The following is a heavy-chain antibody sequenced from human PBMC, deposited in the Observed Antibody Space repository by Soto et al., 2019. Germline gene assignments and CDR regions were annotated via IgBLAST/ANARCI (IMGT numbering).Heavy chain of an antibody. CDR1: GFSVSSTY. CDR3: ARVMMVRGVVFEY. V-gene: IGHV3-53*01. J-gene: IGHJ4*02. D-gene: IGHD3-10*01. Sequence: GGSLRLSCAVSGFSVSSTYMSWVRQAPGKGLEWVSVMYSGGSAYYADSVKGRFSISRENSKNTLSLQMNSLRAEDTAVYYCARVMMVRGVVFEYWGRGTLVTVPS. CDR2: MYSGGSA.